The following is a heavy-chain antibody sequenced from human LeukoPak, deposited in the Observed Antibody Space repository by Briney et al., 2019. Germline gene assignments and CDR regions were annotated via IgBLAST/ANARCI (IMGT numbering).Heavy chain of an antibody. J-gene: IGHJ4*02. CDR2: IFPSGGEI. CDR1: GFTFSTFA. CDR3: AKDRSRGGDY. D-gene: IGHD2-15*01. V-gene: IGHV3-23*01. Sequence: GGSLRLSCAASGFTFSTFAMIWVRQPPGKGLEWVSSIFPSGGEIHYADSVRGRFTISRDNSKSTLSLQMNSLRAEDTAVYYCAKDRSRGGDYWGQGTLVTVSS.